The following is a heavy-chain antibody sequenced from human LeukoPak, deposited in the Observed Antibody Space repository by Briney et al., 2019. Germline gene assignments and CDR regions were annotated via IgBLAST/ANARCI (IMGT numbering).Heavy chain of an antibody. V-gene: IGHV4-39*01. D-gene: IGHD6-13*01. Sequence: SETLSLTCTVSSGSISSSSYYWGWIRQPPGKGLEWIGSIYYSGSTYYNPSLKSRVTISVDTSKNQFSLKLSSVTAADTAVYYCARNPPYSSSWSIDYWGQGTLVTVSS. CDR2: IYYSGST. J-gene: IGHJ4*02. CDR1: SGSISSSSYY. CDR3: ARNPPYSSSWSIDY.